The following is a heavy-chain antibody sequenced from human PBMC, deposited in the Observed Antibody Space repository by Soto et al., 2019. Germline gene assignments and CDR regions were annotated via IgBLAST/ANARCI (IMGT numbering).Heavy chain of an antibody. CDR3: ARDAKPFWSGYYSSFDP. V-gene: IGHV1-8*01. J-gene: IGHJ5*02. Sequence: QVQLVQSGAEVKKPGASVKVSCKASGYTFTSYDINWVRQATGQGLEWMGWMNPNSGNTKYSQKFQGRVTITRDTSASTAYMELSSLRSEDTAVYYCARDAKPFWSGYYSSFDPWGQGTLVTVSS. CDR2: MNPNSGNT. CDR1: GYTFTSYD. D-gene: IGHD3-3*01.